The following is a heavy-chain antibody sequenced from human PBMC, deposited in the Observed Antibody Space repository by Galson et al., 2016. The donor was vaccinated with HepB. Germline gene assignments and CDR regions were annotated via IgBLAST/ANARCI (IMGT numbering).Heavy chain of an antibody. CDR2: IRRDATPK. CDR3: ARDLTPSFDSGTYYDAFDI. Sequence: SLRLSCAASGFTFSSYWMTWVRQTPGQGLEWVANIRRDATPKKYVDSVKGRFTISRDNAKNSLFLQMNSLRAEDTAVYYCARDLTPSFDSGTYYDAFDIWGQGTMVSVSS. V-gene: IGHV3-7*01. D-gene: IGHD5-12*01. CDR1: GFTFSSYW. J-gene: IGHJ3*02.